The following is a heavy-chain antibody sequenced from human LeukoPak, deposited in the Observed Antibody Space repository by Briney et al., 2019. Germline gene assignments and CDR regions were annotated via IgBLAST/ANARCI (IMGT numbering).Heavy chain of an antibody. Sequence: GGSLGLSCAASGFTFSSYGMHWVRQAPGKGLEWVAVIWYDGSNKYYADSVKGRFTISRDNSKNTLYLQMNSLRAEDTAVYYCAREWLSYSGGWSLAYWGQGTLVTVSS. D-gene: IGHD6-19*01. CDR1: GFTFSSYG. CDR2: IWYDGSNK. J-gene: IGHJ4*02. CDR3: AREWLSYSGGWSLAY. V-gene: IGHV3-33*01.